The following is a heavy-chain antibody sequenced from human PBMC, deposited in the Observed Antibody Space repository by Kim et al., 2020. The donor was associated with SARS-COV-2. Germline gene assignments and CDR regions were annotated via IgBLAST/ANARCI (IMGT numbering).Heavy chain of an antibody. CDR1: GGSISSSSYY. CDR3: AREVNPCGGDCSPFDL. CDR2: IYYSGST. J-gene: IGHJ2*01. Sequence: SETLSLTCTVSGGSISSSSYYWGWIRQPPGKGLEWIGSIYYSGSTYYNPSLKSRVTISVDTSKNQFSLKLSSVTAADTAVYYCAREVNPCGGDCSPFDLWGRGTLVTVSS. V-gene: IGHV4-39*07. D-gene: IGHD2-21*02.